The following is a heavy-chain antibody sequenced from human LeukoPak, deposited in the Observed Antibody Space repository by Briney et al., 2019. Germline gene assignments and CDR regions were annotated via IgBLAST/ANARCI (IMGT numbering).Heavy chain of an antibody. D-gene: IGHD3-16*01. CDR3: ARGRGRWTFFNKAFDY. J-gene: IGHJ4*02. CDR1: GYTFTGYF. CDR2: INPNSGGT. V-gene: IGHV1-2*02. Sequence: ASVTVSCKASGYTFTGYFMHWVRQAPGQGLEWMGWINPNSGGTNYAQKFQGRVTMTGDTSITTAYMELSSLRSDDTAVYYCARGRGRWTFFNKAFDYWGQGTLVTVSS.